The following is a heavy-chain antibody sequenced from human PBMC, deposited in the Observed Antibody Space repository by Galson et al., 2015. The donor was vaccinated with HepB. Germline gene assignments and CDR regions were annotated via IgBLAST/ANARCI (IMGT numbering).Heavy chain of an antibody. Sequence: SVKVSCKASGSTFTSYGISWVRQAPGQGLEWMGWISAYNGNTNYAQKLQGRVTMTTDTSTSTAYMELRSLRSDDTAVYYCARGRYSSSWYALDYWGQGTLVTVSS. J-gene: IGHJ4*02. CDR2: ISAYNGNT. V-gene: IGHV1-18*01. CDR3: ARGRYSSSWYALDY. CDR1: GSTFTSYG. D-gene: IGHD6-13*01.